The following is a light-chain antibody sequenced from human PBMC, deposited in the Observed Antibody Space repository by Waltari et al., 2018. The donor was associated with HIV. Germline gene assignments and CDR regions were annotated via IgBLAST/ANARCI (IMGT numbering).Light chain of an antibody. J-gene: IGLJ2*01. CDR3: CSYVGVVNSFVL. V-gene: IGLV2-23*02. Sequence: QSALTQPASVSGSPGQSITIPCTATSSNLVSWSQQHPGKAPKLIIYEVSKRPSGVSDRFSASKSGNTASLTISGLQAEDEADYHCCSYVGVVNSFVLFGGGTKLTVL. CDR2: EVS. CDR1: SSNL.